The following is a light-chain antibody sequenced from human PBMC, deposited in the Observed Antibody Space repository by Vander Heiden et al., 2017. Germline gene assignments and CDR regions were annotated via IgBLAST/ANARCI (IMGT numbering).Light chain of an antibody. Sequence: EIVMTQSPATLSVSPGERATLSCRASQSVSSNLAWYQQKPGQAPTLLIYGASTRATGIPARFSGSGSGTDFTLTISSLQSEDFAVYHCQQYNNWPPWTFGQGTKVEIK. V-gene: IGKV3-15*01. CDR2: GAS. CDR3: QQYNNWPPWT. CDR1: QSVSSN. J-gene: IGKJ1*01.